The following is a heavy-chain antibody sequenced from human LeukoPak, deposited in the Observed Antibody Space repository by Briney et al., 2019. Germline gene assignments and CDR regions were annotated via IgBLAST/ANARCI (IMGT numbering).Heavy chain of an antibody. CDR1: GFTFSRYA. CDR2: IRYDGSNK. D-gene: IGHD3-22*01. CDR3: AKDPTHYRVWDDYDSTVLSY. V-gene: IGHV3-30*02. J-gene: IGHJ4*02. Sequence: NPGRSLRLSCAASGFTFSRYAIHWVRQAPGKGLEWAAFIRYDGSNKYYADSVKGRFTISRDNSKNTLYLQMNSLRAADTAVYYCAKDPTHYRVWDDYDSTVLSYWGQGTLVTVSS.